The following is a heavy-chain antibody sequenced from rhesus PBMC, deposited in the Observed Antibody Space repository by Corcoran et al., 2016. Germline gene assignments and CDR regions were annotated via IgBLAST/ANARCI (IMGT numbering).Heavy chain of an antibody. D-gene: IGHD3-16*01. Sequence: QVQLQESGPGLVKPSETLSLTCAVSGYSISSGYGWGWIRQPPGKGLEWIGQIYVTSTSTNYNPSLKSRVTISKDTSKNQFSLKLTSVTAADTAVYYCARALYYYSGTYYYYFDYWGQGVLVTVSS. CDR1: GYSISSGYG. J-gene: IGHJ4*01. CDR3: ARALYYYSGTYYYYFDY. V-gene: IGHV4-127*01. CDR2: IYVTSTST.